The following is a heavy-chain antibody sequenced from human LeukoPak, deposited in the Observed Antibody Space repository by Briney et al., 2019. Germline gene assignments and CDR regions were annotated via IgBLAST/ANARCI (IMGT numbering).Heavy chain of an antibody. Sequence: SETLSLTCTVSGDSISGYFWSWIRQTPGKGLEWIGYVHYSGATNYNPSLKSRVTMSVDTSKDQFSLKLNSVNAADTAVYYCARRVNRFGVVIRSYWYFDLWGRGTLVTVSS. CDR2: VHYSGAT. V-gene: IGHV4-59*08. D-gene: IGHD3-3*01. CDR3: ARRVNRFGVVIRSYWYFDL. CDR1: GDSISGYF. J-gene: IGHJ2*01.